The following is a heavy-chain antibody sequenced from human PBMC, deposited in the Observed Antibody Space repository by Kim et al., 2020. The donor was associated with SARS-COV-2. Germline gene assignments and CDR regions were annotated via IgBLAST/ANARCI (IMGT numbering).Heavy chain of an antibody. CDR1: GFTFSSYA. Sequence: GGSLRLSCAASGFTFSSYAMHWVRQAPGKGLEWVAVISYDGSNKYYADSVKGRFTISRDNSKNTLYLQMNSLRAEDTAVYYCARATMIDYVCLDYWGQGTLVTVSS. V-gene: IGHV3-30*04. CDR2: ISYDGSNK. J-gene: IGHJ4*02. D-gene: IGHD3-22*01. CDR3: ARATMIDYVCLDY.